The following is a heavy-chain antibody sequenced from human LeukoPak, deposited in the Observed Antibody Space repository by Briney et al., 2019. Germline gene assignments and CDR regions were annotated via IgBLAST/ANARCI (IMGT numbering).Heavy chain of an antibody. Sequence: ASVKVSCKASGYTFTSYDINWARQATGQGLEWMGWMNPNSGNTGYAQKFQGRVTITRNTSISTAYMELSSLRSEDTAVYYCARGDYQEDAFDIWGQGTMVTVSS. D-gene: IGHD2-2*01. J-gene: IGHJ3*02. CDR3: ARGDYQEDAFDI. CDR1: GYTFTSYD. CDR2: MNPNSGNT. V-gene: IGHV1-8*03.